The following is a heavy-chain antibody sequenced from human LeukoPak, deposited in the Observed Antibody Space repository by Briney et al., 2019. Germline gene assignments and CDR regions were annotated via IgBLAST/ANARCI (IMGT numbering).Heavy chain of an antibody. J-gene: IGHJ3*02. CDR3: AKDEFVASDFTGAFDI. CDR2: ISWNSGSI. CDR1: GFTFDDYA. Sequence: PGGSLRLSCAASGFTFDDYAMHWVRQAPGKGLEWVSGISWNSGSIGYADSVKGRFTISRDNAKNSLFLQKNSLRAEDMALYYCAKDEFVASDFTGAFDIWAKGQWSPSLQ. D-gene: IGHD2-8*02. V-gene: IGHV3-9*03.